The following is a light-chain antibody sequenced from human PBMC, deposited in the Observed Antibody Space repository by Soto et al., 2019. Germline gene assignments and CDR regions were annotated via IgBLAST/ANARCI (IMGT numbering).Light chain of an antibody. CDR2: GAS. CDR1: QTVSSN. J-gene: IGKJ4*01. V-gene: IGKV3-15*01. Sequence: EIVMTQSPATLSVSPGEGATLSCSASQTVSSNLAWYQQKPGQAPRLLISGASARATGVPARFSGSGSGTDFTLTVSSLQSEDFAIYYCQQYNNWPLTFGGGTTVELK. CDR3: QQYNNWPLT.